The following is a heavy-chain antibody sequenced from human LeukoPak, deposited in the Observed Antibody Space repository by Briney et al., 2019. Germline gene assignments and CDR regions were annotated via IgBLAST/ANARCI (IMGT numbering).Heavy chain of an antibody. D-gene: IGHD3-22*01. CDR1: GFTFSSYA. Sequence: PGGSLRLSCAASGFTFSSYAMNWVRQAPGKGLEWVSAISGSGGSTYYADSVKGRFTISRDNSKNTLYLQMNSLRAEDTAVYYCAKGRDYYDSSAVEDWGQGTLVTVSS. CDR2: ISGSGGST. J-gene: IGHJ4*02. V-gene: IGHV3-23*01. CDR3: AKGRDYYDSSAVED.